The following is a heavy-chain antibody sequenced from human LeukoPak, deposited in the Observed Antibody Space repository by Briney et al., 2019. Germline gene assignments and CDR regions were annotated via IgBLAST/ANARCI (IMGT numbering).Heavy chain of an antibody. CDR1: GFTLRRSR. Sequence: GGSLRLSCAASGFTLRRSRMSWVRQALRKGLGWVANIKEDGSEKSYGDSVKGRFTISKDNAKSSLDLQMNVLRAEDTAVYYCARGGDWDDCWGQGTLVTVSS. J-gene: IGHJ4*02. CDR2: IKEDGSEK. D-gene: IGHD2-21*02. V-gene: IGHV3-7*01. CDR3: ARGGDWDDC.